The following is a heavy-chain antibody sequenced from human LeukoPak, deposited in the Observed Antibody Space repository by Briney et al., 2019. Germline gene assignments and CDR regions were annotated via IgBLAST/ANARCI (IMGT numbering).Heavy chain of an antibody. CDR1: GFTFSAYW. CDR2: ITPDGNEK. V-gene: IGHV3-7*05. CDR3: LSAGFTGDDS. J-gene: IGHJ4*02. D-gene: IGHD6-13*01. Sequence: PGGSLRLSCAASGFTFSAYWMKWVRQAPGKGLEWVADITPDGNEKYYVDSVKGRFTIPRDNAKNSLYLLMNGLRAEDTAVYYCLSAGFTGDDSWGQGTLVTVSS.